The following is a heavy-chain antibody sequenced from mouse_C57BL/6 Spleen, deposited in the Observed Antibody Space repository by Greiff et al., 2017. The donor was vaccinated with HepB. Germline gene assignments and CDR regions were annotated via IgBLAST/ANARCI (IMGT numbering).Heavy chain of an antibody. CDR3: ARALYDYDVGDWYFDV. J-gene: IGHJ1*03. D-gene: IGHD2-4*01. CDR2: IDPNSGGT. CDR1: GYTFTSYW. Sequence: QVQLKQPGAELVKPGASVKLSCKASGYTFTSYWMHWVKQRPGRGLEWIGRIDPNSGGTKYNEKFKSKATLTVDKPSSTAYMQLSSLTSEDSAVYYCARALYDYDVGDWYFDVWGTGTTVTVSS. V-gene: IGHV1-72*01.